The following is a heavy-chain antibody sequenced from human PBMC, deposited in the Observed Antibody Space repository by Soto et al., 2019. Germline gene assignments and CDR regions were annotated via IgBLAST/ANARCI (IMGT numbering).Heavy chain of an antibody. V-gene: IGHV3-9*01. D-gene: IGHD6-13*01. CDR2: ISWNSGSI. Sequence: PGGSLRLSCAASGFTFDDYAMHWVRQAPGKGLEWVSGISWNSGSIGYADSVKGRFTISRDNAKNSLYLQMNSLRAEDTALYYCAKLAAAGSNVEKIVVDYWGQGTLVTVSS. CDR3: AKLAAAGSNVEKIVVDY. CDR1: GFTFDDYA. J-gene: IGHJ4*02.